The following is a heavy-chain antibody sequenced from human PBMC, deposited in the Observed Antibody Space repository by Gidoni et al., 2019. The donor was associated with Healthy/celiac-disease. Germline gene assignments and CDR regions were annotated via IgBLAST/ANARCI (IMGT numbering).Heavy chain of an antibody. J-gene: IGHJ6*02. Sequence: EVQLVESGGGLVQPGGSLRLSCAASGFTFSSIWMSWVRQAPGKGLEWVANIKQDGSEKYYVDSVKGRFTISRDNAKNSLYLQMNSLRAEDTAVYYCARPPAYYYYGMDVWGQGTTVTVSS. CDR2: IKQDGSEK. V-gene: IGHV3-7*03. CDR1: GFTFSSIW. CDR3: ARPPAYYYYGMDV.